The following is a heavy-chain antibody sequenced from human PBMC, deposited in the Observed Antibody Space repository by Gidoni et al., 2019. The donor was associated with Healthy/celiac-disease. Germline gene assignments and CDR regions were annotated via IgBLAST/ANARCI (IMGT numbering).Heavy chain of an antibody. J-gene: IGHJ5*02. Sequence: EVQLVESGGGLVKPGGSLRLSCAASGFTFSRYSMNWVRQAPGKGLEWVSSISSSSSYIYYADSVKGRFTISRDNAKNSLYLQMNSLRAEDTAVYYCARDKEPTGSVNWFDPWGQGTLVTVSS. CDR2: ISSSSSYI. V-gene: IGHV3-21*01. CDR1: GFTFSRYS. CDR3: ARDKEPTGSVNWFDP. D-gene: IGHD3-10*01.